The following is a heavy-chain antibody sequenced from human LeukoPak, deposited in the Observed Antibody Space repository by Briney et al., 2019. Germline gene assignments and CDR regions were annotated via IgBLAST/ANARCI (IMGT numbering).Heavy chain of an antibody. J-gene: IGHJ6*02. CDR3: AKDYQGYSYGYYYYYGMDV. D-gene: IGHD5-18*01. Sequence: GGSLRLSCAASGFPFSSYGMHWVREAPGKRLEWVAFILYDGSNKYYADSVKGRFTISRDNSKNTLYLQMNSLRAEDTAVYYCAKDYQGYSYGYYYYYGMDVWGQGTTVTVSS. CDR2: ILYDGSNK. V-gene: IGHV3-30*02. CDR1: GFPFSSYG.